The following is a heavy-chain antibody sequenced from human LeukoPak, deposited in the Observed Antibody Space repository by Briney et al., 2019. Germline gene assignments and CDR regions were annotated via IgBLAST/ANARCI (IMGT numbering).Heavy chain of an antibody. D-gene: IGHD2-2*01. CDR2: IYYGGST. CDR3: ARHVVVVPGRGFRHNWFDP. CDR1: GRSITTSNYY. Sequence: PSETLSLTCTVSGRSITTSNYYWGWIRQPPGEGLEWIGSIYYGGSTYYNPSLKSRVTISVDASKRQFSLKVTSVTAADTAVYYCARHVVVVPGRGFRHNWFDPWGQGTLVIVSS. V-gene: IGHV4-39*01. J-gene: IGHJ5*02.